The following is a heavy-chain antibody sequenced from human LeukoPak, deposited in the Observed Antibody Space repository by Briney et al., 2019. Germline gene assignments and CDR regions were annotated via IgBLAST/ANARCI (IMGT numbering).Heavy chain of an antibody. Sequence: SETLSLTCTVSGGSVSTGSYYWSWIRPPPGKGLEWIVYIYYSGSAKYNPSLKSRVTISVDTSKNQFSLKLTSVTAADTAVYYCARGFGDWGLSWFDPWGQGTLVTVSS. J-gene: IGHJ5*02. CDR3: ARGFGDWGLSWFDP. CDR1: GGSVSTGSYY. D-gene: IGHD3-10*01. CDR2: IYYSGSA. V-gene: IGHV4-61*01.